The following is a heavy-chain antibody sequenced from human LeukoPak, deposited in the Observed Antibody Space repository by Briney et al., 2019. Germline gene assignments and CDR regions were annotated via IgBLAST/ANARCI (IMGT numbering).Heavy chain of an antibody. Sequence: ASVKVSCKASGYTFTSYGISWVRQAPGQGLEWMGWISAYNGNTNYAQKLQGRVTMTTDTSTSTAYMELRSLRSDDTAVYYCPTQYCSSTSCYPYWVDYWGQGTLVTVSS. D-gene: IGHD2-2*01. CDR2: ISAYNGNT. V-gene: IGHV1-18*01. CDR1: GYTFTSYG. CDR3: PTQYCSSTSCYPYWVDY. J-gene: IGHJ4*02.